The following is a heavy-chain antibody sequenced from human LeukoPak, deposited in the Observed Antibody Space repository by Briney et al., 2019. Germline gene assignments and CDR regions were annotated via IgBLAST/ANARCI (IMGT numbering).Heavy chain of an antibody. CDR2: IYSGGST. V-gene: IGHV3-53*01. J-gene: IGHJ4*02. D-gene: IGHD4-17*01. CDR3: ARGYGDYGGGLDY. CDR1: GFTVSSNH. Sequence: GGSLRLSCAASGFTVSSNHMSWVRQAPGKGLEWVSVIYSGGSTYYADSVKGRLTISRDNSKNTLYLQMNSLRAEDTAVYYCARGYGDYGGGLDYWGQGTLVTVSS.